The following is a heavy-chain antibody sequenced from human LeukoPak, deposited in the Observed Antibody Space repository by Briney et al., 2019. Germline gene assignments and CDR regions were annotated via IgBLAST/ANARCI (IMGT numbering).Heavy chain of an antibody. J-gene: IGHJ4*02. Sequence: GGSLRLSCAASGFTFDDYAMHWVRQAPGKGLEWVSGISWNSGSIGHADSVKGRFTISRDNAKNSLYLQMNSLRAEDTALYYCVFDSSGYYIWGQGTLVTVSS. CDR1: GFTFDDYA. D-gene: IGHD3-22*01. CDR3: VFDSSGYYI. V-gene: IGHV3-9*01. CDR2: ISWNSGSI.